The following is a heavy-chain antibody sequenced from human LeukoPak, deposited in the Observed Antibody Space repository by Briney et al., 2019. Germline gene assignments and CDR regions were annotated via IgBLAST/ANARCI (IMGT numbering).Heavy chain of an antibody. CDR1: GYTLTLYS. CDR2: INAYNGNT. D-gene: IGHD5-18*01. V-gene: IGHV1-18*01. Sequence: ASVNVSCKASGYTLTLYSIRWVRPAPGQGLESMGWINAYNGNTDYAQKFQGRVTMTTDTSTITAYMGLRSLRSDDTAVYYCARAGYSYGYLGYFDYWGQGTLVTVSS. CDR3: ARAGYSYGYLGYFDY. J-gene: IGHJ4*02.